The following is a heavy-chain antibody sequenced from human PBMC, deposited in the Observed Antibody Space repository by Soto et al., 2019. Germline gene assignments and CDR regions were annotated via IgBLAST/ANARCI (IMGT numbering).Heavy chain of an antibody. Sequence: PSEPLSLTCTVSGGSVNSYGYYWTWIRQSPGKGLEWIGSMYYSGDTYHNPSLKSRVSLSVDTSKDQFSLNLTSVTAADTAVYFCVGNCDSSFDYWGRGTLVTVSS. CDR2: MYYSGDT. V-gene: IGHV4-30-4*01. J-gene: IGHJ4*02. D-gene: IGHD3-22*01. CDR1: GGSVNSYGYY. CDR3: VGNCDSSFDY.